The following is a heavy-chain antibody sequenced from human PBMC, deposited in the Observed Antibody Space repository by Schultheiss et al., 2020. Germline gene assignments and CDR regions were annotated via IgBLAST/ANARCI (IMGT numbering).Heavy chain of an antibody. V-gene: IGHV4-59*08. CDR3: ARHDIVVVVAATWFDY. Sequence: SETLSLTCTVSGGSISSYYWSWIRQPPGKGLEWIGYIYYSGSTNYNPSLKSRVTISVDTSKNQFSLKLNSVTAADTAVYYCARHDIVVVVAATWFDYWGQGTLVTVSS. CDR1: GGSISSYY. CDR2: IYYSGST. J-gene: IGHJ4*02. D-gene: IGHD2-15*01.